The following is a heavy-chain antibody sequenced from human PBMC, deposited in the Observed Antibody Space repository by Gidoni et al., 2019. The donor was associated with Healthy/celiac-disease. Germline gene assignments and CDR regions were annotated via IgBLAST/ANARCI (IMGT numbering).Heavy chain of an antibody. D-gene: IGHD4-17*01. CDR3: TREVTTVTTWGSYYFDY. J-gene: IGHJ4*02. Sequence: EVQLVESGGGLVKPGRSLRLSCTASGFTFGDYAMSWFRKAPGKGLEWVGFIRSKAYGGTTEYAASVKGRFTISRDDSKSIAYLQMNSLKTEDTAVYYCTREVTTVTTWGSYYFDYWGQGTLVTVSS. V-gene: IGHV3-49*05. CDR2: IRSKAYGGTT. CDR1: GFTFGDYA.